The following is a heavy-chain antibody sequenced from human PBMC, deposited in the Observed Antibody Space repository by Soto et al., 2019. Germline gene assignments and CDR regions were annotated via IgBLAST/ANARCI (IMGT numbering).Heavy chain of an antibody. D-gene: IGHD6-13*01. CDR3: ARGSSSWQNYYYYMDV. CDR2: TYYRSKWYN. V-gene: IGHV6-1*01. J-gene: IGHJ6*03. Sequence: QSQTLSLTCAISGDSVSSNSAAWNWIRQSPSRGLEWLGRTYYRSKWYNDYAVSVKSRITINPDTSKNQFSLQLNSVTPEDTAVYYCARGSSSWQNYYYYMDVWGKGTTVTVSS. CDR1: GDSVSSNSAA.